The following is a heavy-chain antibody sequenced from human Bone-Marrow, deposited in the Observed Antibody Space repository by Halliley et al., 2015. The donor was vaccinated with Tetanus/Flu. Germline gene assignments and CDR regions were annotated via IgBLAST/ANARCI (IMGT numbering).Heavy chain of an antibody. V-gene: IGHV3-23*01. Sequence: GSGSSTYYADSVKGRFPISRDNSKNTLYLQMNSLRAEDAAVYYCAKGGPWLSPSRGSDYWGQGTLVTVSS. CDR3: AKGGPWLSPSRGSDY. J-gene: IGHJ4*02. D-gene: IGHD3-22*01. CDR2: GSGSST.